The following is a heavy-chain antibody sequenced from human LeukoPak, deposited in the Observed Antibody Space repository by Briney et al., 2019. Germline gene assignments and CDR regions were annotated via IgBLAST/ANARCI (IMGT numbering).Heavy chain of an antibody. J-gene: IGHJ4*02. CDR3: AKDILRWSFDS. CDR1: GFTFSSYA. CDR2: ISGSGGST. V-gene: IGHV3-23*01. D-gene: IGHD4-23*01. Sequence: GGSLRLSCAASGFTFSSYAMSWVRQAPGKGLEWVSAISGSGGSTYYADSVKGRFTISKDISKNTVSLQMSSLRAEDTAVYYCAKDILRWSFDSWGQGILVTVSS.